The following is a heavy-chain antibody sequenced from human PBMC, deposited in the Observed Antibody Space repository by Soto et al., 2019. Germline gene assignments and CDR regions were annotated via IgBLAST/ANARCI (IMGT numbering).Heavy chain of an antibody. D-gene: IGHD4-17*01. CDR1: GGTFSSYA. Sequence: ASVKVSCKASGGTFSSYAISWVRQAPGQGLEWMGGIIPIFGTANYAQKFQGRVTITADESTSTAYMELSSLRSEDTAVYYCARKTTVTTWLDYYYYYGMDVWGQGTTVTVSS. CDR3: ARKTTVTTWLDYYYYYGMDV. CDR2: IIPIFGTA. V-gene: IGHV1-69*13. J-gene: IGHJ6*02.